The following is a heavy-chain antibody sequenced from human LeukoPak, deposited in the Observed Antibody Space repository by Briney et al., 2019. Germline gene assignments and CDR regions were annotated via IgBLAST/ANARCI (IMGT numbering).Heavy chain of an antibody. CDR2: IYYSGST. D-gene: IGHD6-13*01. Sequence: SETLSLTCTVSGGSISSYYWSWIRQPPGKGLEWIGYIYYSGSTNYNPSLKSRVTISVDTSKNQFSLKLSSVTAADTAVYYCARVTGIAAAGEPPEIDYWGQGTLVTVSS. J-gene: IGHJ4*02. CDR1: GGSISSYY. V-gene: IGHV4-59*01. CDR3: ARVTGIAAAGEPPEIDY.